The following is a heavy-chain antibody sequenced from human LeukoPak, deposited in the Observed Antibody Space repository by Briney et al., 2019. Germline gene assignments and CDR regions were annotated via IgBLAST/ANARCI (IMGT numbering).Heavy chain of an antibody. J-gene: IGHJ4*02. CDR2: IKEDGSNK. Sequence: PGGSLRLSCAASGFTFSNYCMRWVRQAPGKGLEWVANIKEDGSNKYYVDSVKGRFTISRDNAKNTLYLQMNSLRAEDTAVYYCARDTGYNTFDYWGQGTLVTVSS. D-gene: IGHD5-24*01. CDR1: GFTFSNYC. V-gene: IGHV3-7*05. CDR3: ARDTGYNTFDY.